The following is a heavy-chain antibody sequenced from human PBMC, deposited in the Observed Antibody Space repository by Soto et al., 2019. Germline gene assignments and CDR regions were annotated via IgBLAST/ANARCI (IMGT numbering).Heavy chain of an antibody. Sequence: SETLSLTCTVSGGSISSYYWSWIRQPPGKGLEWIGYIYYSGSTNYNPSLKSRVTISVDTSKNQFSLKLSSVTAADTAVYYCARGGRYGGNDYWGQGTLVTVSS. V-gene: IGHV4-59*08. J-gene: IGHJ4*02. CDR1: GGSISSYY. CDR3: ARGGRYGGNDY. D-gene: IGHD2-15*01. CDR2: IYYSGST.